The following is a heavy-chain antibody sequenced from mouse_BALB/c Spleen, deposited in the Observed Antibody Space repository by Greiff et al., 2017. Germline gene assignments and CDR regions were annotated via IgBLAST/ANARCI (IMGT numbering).Heavy chain of an antibody. D-gene: IGHD2-14*01. Sequence: EVKVEESGPGLVKPSQSLSLTCTVTGYSITSDYAWNWIRQFPGNKLEWMGYISYSGSTSYNPSLKSRISITRDTSKNQFFLQLNSVTTEDTATYYCAGEVRPGGNFDYWGQGTTLTVSS. V-gene: IGHV3-2*02. CDR2: ISYSGST. CDR3: AGEVRPGGNFDY. J-gene: IGHJ2*01. CDR1: GYSITSDYA.